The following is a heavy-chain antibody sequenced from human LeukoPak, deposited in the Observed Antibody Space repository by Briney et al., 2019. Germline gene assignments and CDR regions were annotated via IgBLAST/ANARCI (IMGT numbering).Heavy chain of an antibody. V-gene: IGHV4-34*01. CDR1: GGSFSGYY. CDR2: INHSGST. J-gene: IGHJ6*03. CDR3: ARDKVRYYYDSSGYNYYYYMDV. D-gene: IGHD3-22*01. Sequence: SETLSLTCAVYGGSFSGYYWSWIRQPPGKGLEWIGEINHSGSTNYNPSLKSRVTMSVDTSKNQFSLKLSSVTAADTAVYYCARDKVRYYYDSSGYNYYYYMDVWGKGTTVTIYS.